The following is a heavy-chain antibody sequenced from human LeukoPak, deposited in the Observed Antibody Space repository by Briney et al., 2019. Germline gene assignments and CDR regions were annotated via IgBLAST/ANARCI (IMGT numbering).Heavy chain of an antibody. CDR1: GYTFTTNG. D-gene: IGHD2-8*01. J-gene: IGHJ3*02. CDR3: ARVRVYISSRGPFDI. V-gene: IGHV1-18*01. Sequence: ASVKVSCKASGYTFTTNGISWVRQAPGQGLEWMGWISTNSGNTNYAQKVQGRVTMTTDTSTNTAYMELRSLRSDDTAVYYCARVRVYISSRGPFDIWGQGTMVTVSS. CDR2: ISTNSGNT.